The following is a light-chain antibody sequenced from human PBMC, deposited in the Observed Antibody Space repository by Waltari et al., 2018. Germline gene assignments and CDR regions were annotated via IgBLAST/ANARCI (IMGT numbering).Light chain of an antibody. CDR1: QSVGRS. Sequence: EMVLTTSPGTLSLSLGGRAPLSCRASQSVGRSLAWYQQKPGQAPRLLIYAASTRATGIPDRFSGSGSGTDFSLSISRLAPDDLAVYYCQHYVRLPVTFGQGTKVEFK. J-gene: IGKJ1*01. CDR2: AAS. V-gene: IGKV3-20*01. CDR3: QHYVRLPVT.